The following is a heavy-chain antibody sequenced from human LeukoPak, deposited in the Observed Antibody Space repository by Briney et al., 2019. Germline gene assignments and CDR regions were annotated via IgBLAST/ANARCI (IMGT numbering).Heavy chain of an antibody. Sequence: GALRLSCAASGFTFSSYWMHWVRQAPGKGLVWVSRINSDGSSTSYADSVKGRFTISRDNAKNTLYLQMNSLRAEDTAVYFCAKGDDYANGNLGWCQGTLVTVSS. V-gene: IGHV3-74*01. D-gene: IGHD3-16*01. CDR2: INSDGSST. CDR3: AKGDDYANGNLG. CDR1: GFTFSSYW. J-gene: IGHJ4*02.